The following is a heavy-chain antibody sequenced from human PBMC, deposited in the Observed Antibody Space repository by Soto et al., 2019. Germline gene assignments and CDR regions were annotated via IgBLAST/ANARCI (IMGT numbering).Heavy chain of an antibody. CDR1: GFTFSNAW. Sequence: GGSLRLSCAASGFTFSNAWMNWVRQAPGKGLEWVGRIKSKTDGGTTDYAAPVKGRFTISRDDSKNTLYLQMNSLKTEDTAVYYCTTDLGQWFGEQHFDYWGQGTLVTVSS. V-gene: IGHV3-15*07. CDR3: TTDLGQWFGEQHFDY. CDR2: IKSKTDGGTT. D-gene: IGHD3-10*01. J-gene: IGHJ4*02.